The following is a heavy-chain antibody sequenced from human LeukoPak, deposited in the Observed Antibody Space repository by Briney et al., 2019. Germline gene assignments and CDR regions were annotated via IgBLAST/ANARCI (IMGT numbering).Heavy chain of an antibody. CDR3: ARDSPYYGMDV. CDR1: GFTFSDKW. J-gene: IGHJ6*02. Sequence: GGSLRLSCVASGFTFSDKWMSWVRQAPGKGLEWVANIKQDGSEKYYVDSVKGRFTISRDNAKNSLYLQMNSLRAEDTAVYYCARDSPYYGMDVWGQGTTVTVSS. CDR2: IKQDGSEK. V-gene: IGHV3-7*01.